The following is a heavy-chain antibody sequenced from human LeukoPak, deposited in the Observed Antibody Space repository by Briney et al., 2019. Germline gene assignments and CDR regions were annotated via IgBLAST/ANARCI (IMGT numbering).Heavy chain of an antibody. CDR1: GFTFSNYN. Sequence: PGGSLRLSCAASGFTFSNYNMNWVRQAPGKGLEWVSYISSSSSTIYYADSVKGRFTISRDNAKNSLYLQMNSLRDEDTAVYYCARRYCSSTTCYYFDYGGQGTLVTVSS. CDR2: ISSSSSTI. CDR3: ARRYCSSTTCYYFDY. V-gene: IGHV3-48*02. J-gene: IGHJ4*02. D-gene: IGHD2-2*01.